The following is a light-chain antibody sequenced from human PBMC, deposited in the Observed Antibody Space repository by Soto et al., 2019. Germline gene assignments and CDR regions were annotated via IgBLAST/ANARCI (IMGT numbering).Light chain of an antibody. J-gene: IGKJ4*01. CDR1: QSGRHN. CDR3: QQYNNWPLT. V-gene: IGKV3-15*01. Sequence: EIVMTQSPATLSVSPGERATVPCRASQSGRHNLAWYQQKPGQAPRLLIYGASTRATGIPARFSGSGYGTEFTLTISSLQSEDFAVYYCQQYNNWPLTFGGGTKVDIE. CDR2: GAS.